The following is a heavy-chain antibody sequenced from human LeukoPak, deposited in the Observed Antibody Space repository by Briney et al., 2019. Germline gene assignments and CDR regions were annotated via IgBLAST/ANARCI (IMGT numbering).Heavy chain of an antibody. V-gene: IGHV3-48*03. CDR2: ISSSGSTI. CDR1: GFTFSSYE. Sequence: GGSLRLSCAASGFTFSSYEMNWVRQAPGRGLEWVSYISSSGSTIYYADSVKGRFTISRDNAKNSLYLQMNSLRAEDTAVYYCAREKRLNYDILTGPSMPMDVWGKGTTVTVSS. J-gene: IGHJ6*04. CDR3: AREKRLNYDILTGPSMPMDV. D-gene: IGHD3-9*01.